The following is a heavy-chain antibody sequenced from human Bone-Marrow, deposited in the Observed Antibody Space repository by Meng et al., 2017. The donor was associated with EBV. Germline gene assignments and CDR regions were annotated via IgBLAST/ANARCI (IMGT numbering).Heavy chain of an antibody. Sequence: QGQLQQSGPGLVKPSQTLSLTCAVSGASINSGGNFWSWIRQPPGKGLEWIGHIYYTGSTSYNPSLKSRLTISIDMSKNQLSLKLTSVTAADTAVYYCVRAAVGHPTRWFGPWGQGTLVTVSS. V-gene: IGHV4-30-4*01. CDR3: VRAAVGHPTRWFGP. CDR2: IYYTGST. CDR1: GASINSGGNF. J-gene: IGHJ5*02.